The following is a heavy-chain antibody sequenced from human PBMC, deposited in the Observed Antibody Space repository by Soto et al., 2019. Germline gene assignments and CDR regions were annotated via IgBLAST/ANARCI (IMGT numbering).Heavy chain of an antibody. CDR1: GGTFSSYA. D-gene: IGHD2-2*01. V-gene: IGHV1-69*12. CDR3: ARHVPAAGYYYGMDV. Sequence: QVQLVQSGAEVKKPGSSVKVSCKASGGTFSSYAISWVRQAPGQGLEWMGGIIPICGTANYAQKFQGRVTITAYESTSTAYMELSSLRSEVTAVYYCARHVPAAGYYYGMDVWGQGTTVTVSS. CDR2: IIPICGTA. J-gene: IGHJ6*02.